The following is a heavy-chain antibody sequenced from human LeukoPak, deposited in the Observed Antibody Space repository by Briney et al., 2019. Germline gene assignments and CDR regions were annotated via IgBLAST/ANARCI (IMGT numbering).Heavy chain of an antibody. V-gene: IGHV1-18*04. J-gene: IGHJ5*02. D-gene: IGHD4-17*01. Sequence: RASVKVSCKASGYTFTSYGISWVRQAPGQGLEWMGWISAYNGNTNYAQKFQGRVTITADESTSTAYMELSSLRSEDTAVYYCARGKGAYGDYDVANWFDPWGQGTLVTVSS. CDR1: GYTFTSYG. CDR3: ARGKGAYGDYDVANWFDP. CDR2: ISAYNGNT.